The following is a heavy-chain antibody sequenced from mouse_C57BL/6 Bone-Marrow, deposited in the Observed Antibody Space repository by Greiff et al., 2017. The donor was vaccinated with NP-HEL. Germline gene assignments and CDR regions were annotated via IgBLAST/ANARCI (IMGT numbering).Heavy chain of an antibody. CDR3: ASDYFDY. CDR2: IYPGCGST. CDR1: GYTFTSYW. J-gene: IGHJ2*01. Sequence: QVQLQQPGAELVKPGASVKMSCKASGYTFTSYWITWVKQRPGQGLEWIGDIYPGCGSTNYNEKFKSTATLTVDTSSSTAYMQLSSQTSKDSAVYYSASDYFDYGGQGTTLTVSS. V-gene: IGHV1-55*01.